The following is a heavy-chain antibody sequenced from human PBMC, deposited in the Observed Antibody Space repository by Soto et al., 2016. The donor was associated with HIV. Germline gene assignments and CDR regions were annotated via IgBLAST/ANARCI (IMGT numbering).Heavy chain of an antibody. CDR2: INNDGSST. V-gene: IGHV3-74*01. CDR1: GFSFNNYW. D-gene: IGHD6-19*01. CDR3: ARSSSRLNGAFDI. J-gene: IGHJ3*02. Sequence: EVQLVESGGGLVQPGESLRLSCAASGFSFNNYWMHWVRQAPGKGLVRVSRINNDGSSTIYADSVKGRVTISRDNAKNSLYLHMNSLGAEDTAVYYCARSSSRLNGAFDIWGQGTQVTVSS.